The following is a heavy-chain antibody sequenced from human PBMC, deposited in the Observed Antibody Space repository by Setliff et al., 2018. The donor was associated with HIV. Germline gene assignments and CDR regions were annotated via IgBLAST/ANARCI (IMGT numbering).Heavy chain of an antibody. D-gene: IGHD6-19*01. Sequence: SKTLSLTCDISGDSVSSNNAAWNWIRQSPSRGLEWLGRTYYRSKWYFDYAVSVKSRITINPDTSKNQFSLHLNSVTPEDTAVYYCARGSYGSVLLWGQGTLVTVSS. J-gene: IGHJ4*02. CDR1: GDSVSSNNAA. V-gene: IGHV6-1*01. CDR3: ARGSYGSVLL. CDR2: TYYRSKWYF.